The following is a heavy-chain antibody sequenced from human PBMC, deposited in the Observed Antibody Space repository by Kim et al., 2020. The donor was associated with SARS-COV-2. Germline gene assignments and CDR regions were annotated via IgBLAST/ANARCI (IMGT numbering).Heavy chain of an antibody. D-gene: IGHD3-10*01. J-gene: IGHJ4*01. V-gene: IGHV4-59*01. Sequence: GGTNYTPTHKSRGTITVDTSKNQFALKLSSVTAADTAVYYCAGEKTGVDYWGQGTLVTVSS. CDR2: GGT. CDR3: AGEKTGVDY.